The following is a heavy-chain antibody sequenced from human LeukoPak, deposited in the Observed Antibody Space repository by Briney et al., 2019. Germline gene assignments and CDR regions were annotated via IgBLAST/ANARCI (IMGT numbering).Heavy chain of an antibody. CDR2: IYSDGSR. D-gene: IGHD5-18*01. Sequence: GGSLRLSCAASGFTVSRNYMGWVRQAPGKGLEWVSLIYSDGSRYYADSVKGRFTISRDTSKNTVYLQMNSLRAEDTAVYYCARELRDTAGGFDYWGQGTLVTVSS. J-gene: IGHJ4*02. CDR3: ARELRDTAGGFDY. CDR1: GFTVSRNY. V-gene: IGHV3-66*01.